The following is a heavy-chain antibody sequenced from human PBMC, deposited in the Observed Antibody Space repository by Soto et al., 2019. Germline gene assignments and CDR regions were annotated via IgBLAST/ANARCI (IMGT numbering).Heavy chain of an antibody. CDR2: INPNSGGT. V-gene: IGHV1-2*04. CDR3: ARDGIAAAGTGYYYYGMDV. D-gene: IGHD6-13*01. J-gene: IGHJ6*02. CDR1: GYTFTGYY. Sequence: ASVKVSCKASGYTFTGYYMHWVRQAPGQGLEWMGWINPNSGGTNYAQKFQGWVTMTRDTSISTAYMELSRLRSDDTAVYYCARDGIAAAGTGYYYYGMDVWGQGTMVTVSS.